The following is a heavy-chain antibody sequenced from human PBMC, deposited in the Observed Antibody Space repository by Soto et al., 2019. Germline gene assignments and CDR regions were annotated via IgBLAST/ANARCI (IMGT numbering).Heavy chain of an antibody. D-gene: IGHD2-15*01. V-gene: IGHV5-51*03. J-gene: IGHJ4*02. CDR2: IYPGDSET. CDR1: GYTFSSYW. Sequence: EVQLVQSGAEVKKLGESLRISCKGSGYTFSSYWIAWVRQMPGKGLEWMGIIYPGDSETRITPSFQGQVTISADKSINAAYLQWSSPRASDTAIYYSTRVRGCSGGTCYPFDYWGQGTLVTVSS. CDR3: TRVRGCSGGTCYPFDY.